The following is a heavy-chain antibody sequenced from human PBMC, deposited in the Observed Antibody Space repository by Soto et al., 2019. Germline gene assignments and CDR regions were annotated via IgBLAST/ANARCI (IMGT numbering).Heavy chain of an antibody. V-gene: IGHV4-4*07. CDR3: ARNRDDDSSSYNWFDP. CDR1: GAPISSYY. D-gene: IGHD6-6*01. CDR2: IHAGGDV. J-gene: IGHJ5*02. Sequence: SETLSLTCTVSGAPISSYYWSWMRQPAGKGLEFIGRIHAGGDVVYNPSLKSRVIMSTDTSKNQFSLWLRSVSAADTAIYYCARNRDDDSSSYNWFDPCGQGMSVTVSS.